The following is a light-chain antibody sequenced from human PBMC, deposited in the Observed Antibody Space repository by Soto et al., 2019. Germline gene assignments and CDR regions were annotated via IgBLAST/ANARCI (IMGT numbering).Light chain of an antibody. CDR3: QQYTTYPWT. V-gene: IGKV1-17*01. Sequence: IQMTQSPSSLSASVGDRVTISCRASQGIGNALGWYQQKPGKPPKVLIYGASNLQSGVPSRFSGSGSATEFTLTISSLQPDDFATYYCQQYTTYPWTFGQGTKVDIK. CDR2: GAS. CDR1: QGIGNA. J-gene: IGKJ1*01.